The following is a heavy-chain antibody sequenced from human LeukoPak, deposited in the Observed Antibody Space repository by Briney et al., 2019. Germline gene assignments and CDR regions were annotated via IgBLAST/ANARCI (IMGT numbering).Heavy chain of an antibody. Sequence: SVKASCKASGGTFSSYAISWVRQAPGQGLECMGGIIPIFGTANYAQKFQGRVTIPADESTSTAYMELSSLRSEDTAVYYCASGWNDFPGPGYYYGMDVWGQGTTVTVSS. CDR1: GGTFSSYA. CDR2: IIPIFGTA. J-gene: IGHJ6*02. V-gene: IGHV1-69*01. CDR3: ASGWNDFPGPGYYYGMDV. D-gene: IGHD1-1*01.